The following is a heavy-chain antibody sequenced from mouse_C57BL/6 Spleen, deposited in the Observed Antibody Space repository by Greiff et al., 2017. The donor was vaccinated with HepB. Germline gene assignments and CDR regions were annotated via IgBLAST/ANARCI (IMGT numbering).Heavy chain of an antibody. J-gene: IGHJ2*01. CDR1: GFTFSDYG. V-gene: IGHV5-17*01. CDR3: AGGGITTVVPFDY. CDR2: ISSGSSTI. D-gene: IGHD1-1*01. Sequence: DVHLVESGGGLVKPGGSLKLSCAASGFTFSDYGMHWVRQAPEKGLEWVAYISSGSSTIYYADTVKGRFTISRDNAKNTLFLQMTSLRSEDTAMYYCAGGGITTVVPFDYWGQGTTLTVSS.